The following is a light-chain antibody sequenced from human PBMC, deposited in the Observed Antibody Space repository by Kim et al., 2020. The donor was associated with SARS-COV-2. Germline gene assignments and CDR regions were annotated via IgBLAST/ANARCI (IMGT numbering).Light chain of an antibody. CDR1: QSVVHSSNNKNY. CDR2: WAS. J-gene: IGKJ4*01. CDR3: QQYISTPLT. V-gene: IGKV4-1*01. Sequence: ATINCKSSQSVVHSSNNKNYLAWYQQKPGQPPKLLIYWASTRESGVPDRFSGSGSGTDFTLTISSLQAEDVAVYYCQQYISTPLTFGVGTKVEIK.